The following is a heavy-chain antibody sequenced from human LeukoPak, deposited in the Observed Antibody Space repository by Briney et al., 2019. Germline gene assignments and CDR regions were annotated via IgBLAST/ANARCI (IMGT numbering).Heavy chain of an antibody. D-gene: IGHD3-10*01. CDR2: INHSGST. V-gene: IGHV4-34*01. J-gene: IGHJ4*02. CDR3: ARGRGATMVRGRALYFDY. CDR1: GGSFSGYY. Sequence: KTSETLSLTCAVYGGSFSGYYWSWIRQPPGKGLEWIGEINHSGSTNYNPSLKSRVTISVDTSKNQFSLKLSSVTAADTAVCYCARGRGATMVRGRALYFDYWGQGTLVTVSS.